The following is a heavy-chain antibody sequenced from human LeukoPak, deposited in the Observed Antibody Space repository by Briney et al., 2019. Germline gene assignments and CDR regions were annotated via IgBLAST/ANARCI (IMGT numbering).Heavy chain of an antibody. Sequence: GGSLRLSCAASGFIFSSYSIHWVRQAPGKGLEWVALISSDGGKQFYAESVKGRFTVSRDNSKNTLCLQVNSLRLEDTAVYYCARDHSGSGRAFDYWGLGTLVTVSS. CDR2: ISSDGGKQ. CDR1: GFIFSSYS. D-gene: IGHD3-10*01. J-gene: IGHJ4*02. CDR3: ARDHSGSGRAFDY. V-gene: IGHV3-30-3*01.